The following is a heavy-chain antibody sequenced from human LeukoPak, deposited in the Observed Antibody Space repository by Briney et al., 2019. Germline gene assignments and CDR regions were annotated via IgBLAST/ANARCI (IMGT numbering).Heavy chain of an antibody. CDR1: GFTFSSYA. CDR3: ARAHCSSTSCYELHYYGMDV. D-gene: IGHD2-2*01. J-gene: IGHJ6*02. CDR2: INGDGSST. V-gene: IGHV3-74*01. Sequence: GGSLRLSCAASGFTFSSYAMSWVRQAPGKGLVWVSRINGDGSSTNYADSVKGQFTISRDNAKNTLYLQMNSLRAEDTAMYYCARAHCSSTSCYELHYYGMDVWGQGTTVTVSS.